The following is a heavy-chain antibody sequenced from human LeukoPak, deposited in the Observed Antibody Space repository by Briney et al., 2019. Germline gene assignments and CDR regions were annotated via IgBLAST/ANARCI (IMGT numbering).Heavy chain of an antibody. V-gene: IGHV3-9*01. D-gene: IGHD1-26*01. CDR3: ARDTSVYSRSYGAFDI. J-gene: IGHJ3*02. CDR2: ISWNSGST. Sequence: GGSLRLSCAASGFTFDDYAMHWVRQAPGKGLEWVSGISWNSGSTGYADSVKGRFTISRDNAKNSLYLQMNSLRAEDAALYYCARDTSVYSRSYGAFDIWGQGTVVTVSS. CDR1: GFTFDDYA.